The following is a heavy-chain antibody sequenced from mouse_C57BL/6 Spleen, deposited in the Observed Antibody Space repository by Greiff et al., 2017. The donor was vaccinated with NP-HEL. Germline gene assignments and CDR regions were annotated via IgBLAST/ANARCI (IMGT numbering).Heavy chain of an antibody. J-gene: IGHJ4*01. Sequence: QVQLQQPGTELVKPGALVKLSCKASGYTFTSYWMHWVKQRPGQGLEWIGNINPSNGGTNYNEKFKSKATLTVDKSSSTAYMQLSSLTSEDSAVYYCARGFTTVVAPYYAMDYWGQGTSVTVSS. CDR3: ARGFTTVVAPYYAMDY. CDR1: GYTFTSYW. V-gene: IGHV1-53*01. CDR2: INPSNGGT. D-gene: IGHD1-1*01.